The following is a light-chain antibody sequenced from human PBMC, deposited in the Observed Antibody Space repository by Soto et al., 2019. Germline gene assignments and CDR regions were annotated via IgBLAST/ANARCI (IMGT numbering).Light chain of an antibody. CDR3: SSYTSSHTWV. CDR2: EVS. Sequence: QSALTQPASVSGSPGQSTTISCTGSSSDVGKYNYVSWYQQHPGKAPQVLLYEVSNRPSGVSNRFSASKSDNTASLTISGLQADDEADYYCSSYTSSHTWVFGGGTQLTVL. CDR1: SSDVGKYNY. J-gene: IGLJ2*01. V-gene: IGLV2-14*01.